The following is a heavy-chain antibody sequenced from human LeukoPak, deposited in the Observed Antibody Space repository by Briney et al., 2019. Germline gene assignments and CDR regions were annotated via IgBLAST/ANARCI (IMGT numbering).Heavy chain of an antibody. J-gene: IGHJ4*02. CDR3: ASDIVLMVYAASDVDY. V-gene: IGHV3-23*01. CDR2: ISGSGGST. CDR1: GFTFSSYA. D-gene: IGHD2-8*01. Sequence: GGSLRLSCAASGFTFSSYAMSWVRQAPGKGLEWVSAISGSGGSTYYADSAKGRFTISRDNSKNTLYLQMNSLRAEDTAVYYCASDIVLMVYAASDVDYWGQGTLVTVSS.